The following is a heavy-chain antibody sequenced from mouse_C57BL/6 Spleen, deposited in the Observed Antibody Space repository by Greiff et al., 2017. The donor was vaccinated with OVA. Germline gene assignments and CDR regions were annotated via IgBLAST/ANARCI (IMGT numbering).Heavy chain of an antibody. V-gene: IGHV1-82*01. CDR1: GYAFSSSW. Sequence: VQLQQSGPELVKPGASVKISCKASGYAFSSSWMNWVKQRPGKGLEWIGRIYPGDGDTNYNGKFKGKATLTADKSSSTAYMQLSSLTSEDSAVYFCATDYYYCSSYGYWGQGTTLTVSS. D-gene: IGHD1-1*01. CDR3: ATDYYYCSSYGY. J-gene: IGHJ2*01. CDR2: IYPGDGDT.